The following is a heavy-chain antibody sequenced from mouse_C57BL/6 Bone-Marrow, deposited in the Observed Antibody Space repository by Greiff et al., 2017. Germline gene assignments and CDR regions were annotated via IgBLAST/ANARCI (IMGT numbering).Heavy chain of an antibody. CDR1: GYTFTSYG. J-gene: IGHJ3*01. CDR3: ARGVYYGSSPAWFAY. Sequence: QVQLQQSGAELARPGASVKLSCKASGYTFTSYGISWVKQRPGQGLEWIGEIYPRSGNTYYNEKFKGKATLTADKSSSTAYMELRSLTSEDSAVYFCARGVYYGSSPAWFAYWGQGTLVTVSA. CDR2: IYPRSGNT. V-gene: IGHV1-81*01. D-gene: IGHD1-1*01.